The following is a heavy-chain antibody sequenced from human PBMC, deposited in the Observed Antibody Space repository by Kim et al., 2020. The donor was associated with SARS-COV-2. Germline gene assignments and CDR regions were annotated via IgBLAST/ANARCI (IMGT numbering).Heavy chain of an antibody. J-gene: IGHJ5*02. CDR3: ARKWFGELTDNWFDP. D-gene: IGHD3-10*01. Sequence: ASVKVSCKASCYTFTSYGISWVRQAPGQGLEWMGWISAYNGNTNYAQKLQGRVTMTTDTSTSTAYMELRSLRSDDTAVYYCARKWFGELTDNWFDPWGQGTLVTVSS. V-gene: IGHV1-18*01. CDR2: ISAYNGNT. CDR1: CYTFTSYG.